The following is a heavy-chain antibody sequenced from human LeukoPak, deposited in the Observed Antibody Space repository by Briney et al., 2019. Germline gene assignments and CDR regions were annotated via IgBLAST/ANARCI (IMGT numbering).Heavy chain of an antibody. D-gene: IGHD1-26*01. V-gene: IGHV1-18*01. J-gene: IGHJ4*02. CDR1: AYTFTSYG. CDR2: FSVYNGNA. Sequence: ASVKLSCKASAYTFTSYGVSRVRQSPGQGGEWMGWFSVYNGNANSAQKLQGRVTMTTATSTSTDNMCLRSLRSDDTAVYYCANGIVGATGVFDYWGQGALVTVSP. CDR3: ANGIVGATGVFDY.